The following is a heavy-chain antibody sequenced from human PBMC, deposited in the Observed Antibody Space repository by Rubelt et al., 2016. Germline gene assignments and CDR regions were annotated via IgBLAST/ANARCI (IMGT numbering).Heavy chain of an antibody. Sequence: QVQLQQWGAGLLKPSETLSLTCAVYGGSFSGYYWSWIRQPPGKGLEWIGEINHSGSTNYNPSLKSRVTISVDTSKNKSSLKLSCVTAADTAVYYCARGGRYYGSGSYQRHNWFDPWGQGTLVTVSS. CDR2: INHSGST. D-gene: IGHD3-10*01. CDR3: ARGGRYYGSGSYQRHNWFDP. J-gene: IGHJ5*02. V-gene: IGHV4-34*01. CDR1: GGSFSGYY.